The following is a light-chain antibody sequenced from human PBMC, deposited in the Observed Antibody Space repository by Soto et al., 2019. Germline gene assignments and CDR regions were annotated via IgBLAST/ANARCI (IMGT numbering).Light chain of an antibody. V-gene: IGKV1-5*01. Sequence: DIQLTQSPSTLSASVGDIVTLSCRASQSLNSRLACYQQRPGKAPKLLIYDASTLESGVPSRFSGSGSGTEFTLTINNLQPDDLATYICQQYKSYSTFGRGTKVDIK. CDR1: QSLNSR. J-gene: IGKJ1*01. CDR3: QQYKSYST. CDR2: DAS.